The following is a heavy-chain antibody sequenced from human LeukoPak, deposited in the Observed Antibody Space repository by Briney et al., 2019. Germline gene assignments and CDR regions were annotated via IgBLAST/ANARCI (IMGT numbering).Heavy chain of an antibody. J-gene: IGHJ3*02. CDR2: ISGSGGST. D-gene: IGHD3-3*01. V-gene: IGHV3-23*01. Sequence: GGSLRLSCAASGFTFSSYAMSWVRQAPGKGLEWVSAISGSGGSTYYADSVKGRFTISRDNSKNTLYLQMNSLRAEDTAVYYCAKGPYYDFWSGYYGGDAFDIWGQGTMVTVSS. CDR1: GFTFSSYA. CDR3: AKGPYYDFWSGYYGGDAFDI.